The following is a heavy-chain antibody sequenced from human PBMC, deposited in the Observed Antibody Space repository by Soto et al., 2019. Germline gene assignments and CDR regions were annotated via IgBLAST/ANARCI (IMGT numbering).Heavy chain of an antibody. CDR3: ARDPDLIEAAGNYFDY. CDR1: GFTLNTYS. CDR2: VSFDGVNK. J-gene: IGHJ4*02. Sequence: GGSLRLSCSVSGFTLNTYSMRWVRQAPGKGLEWVAVVSFDGVNKHYRDSVKGRFTISRDIAKNMLYLQMTSLRLEDTALYYCARDPDLIEAAGNYFDYWGQGTLVTVSS. D-gene: IGHD6-13*01. V-gene: IGHV3-30-3*01.